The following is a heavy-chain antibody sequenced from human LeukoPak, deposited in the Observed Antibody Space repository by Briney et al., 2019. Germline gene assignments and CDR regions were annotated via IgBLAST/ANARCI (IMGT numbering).Heavy chain of an antibody. CDR3: AREYCGGDCYDYYFDY. Sequence: SVKVTCKASGGTFSSYAISWVRQAPGQGLEWMGGIIPIFGTANYAQKFQGRVTITADESTSTAYMELSSLRSEDTAVYYCAREYCGGDCYDYYFDYLGQGTLVTVSS. CDR1: GGTFSSYA. CDR2: IIPIFGTA. D-gene: IGHD2-21*02. V-gene: IGHV1-69*13. J-gene: IGHJ4*02.